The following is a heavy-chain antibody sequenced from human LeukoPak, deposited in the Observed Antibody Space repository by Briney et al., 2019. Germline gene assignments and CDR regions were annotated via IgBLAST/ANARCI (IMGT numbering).Heavy chain of an antibody. CDR2: ISAYNGNT. CDR3: ARDCSSTSCYSVWFDP. Sequence: ASVEVSCKASGYTFTSYGISWVRQAPGQGLEWMGWISAYNGNTNYAQKLQGRVTMTTDTFTSTAYMELRSLRSDDTAVYYCARDCSSTSCYSVWFDPWGQGTLVTVSS. V-gene: IGHV1-18*01. CDR1: GYTFTSYG. D-gene: IGHD2-2*01. J-gene: IGHJ5*02.